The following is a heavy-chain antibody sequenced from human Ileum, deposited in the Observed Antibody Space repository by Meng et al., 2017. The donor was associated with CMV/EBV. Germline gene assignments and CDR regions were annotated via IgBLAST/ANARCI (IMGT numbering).Heavy chain of an antibody. CDR2: IQTSGST. CDR1: GASISSGSYY. CDR3: VRFGSGTTQYDY. J-gene: IGHJ4*02. Sequence: QLPLKGSGPGLVKPSQTLSLTCTVSGASISSGSYYWSWIRQPAGKGLEWIGRIQTSGSTTYNASLESRVTISVDTSKNQFSLNLSSVTAADTAIYFCVRFGSGTTQYDYWGQGTLVTASS. D-gene: IGHD1-7*01. V-gene: IGHV4-61*02.